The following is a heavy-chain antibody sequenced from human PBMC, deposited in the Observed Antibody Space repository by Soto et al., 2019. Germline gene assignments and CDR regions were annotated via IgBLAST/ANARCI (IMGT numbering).Heavy chain of an antibody. CDR1: GVSINSANW. J-gene: IGHJ3*02. D-gene: IGHD2-15*01. CDR2: IYHSGST. CDR3: ARSCGGGSCYLGAFDI. V-gene: IGHV4-4*02. Sequence: QMQLQESGPGLVKPSGTLSLTCTVSGVSINSANWWTWVRQSPGKGLEWIGEIYHSGSTNFNPSLKSRVTMSVDNSKNQFYLELTSVTAADTAVYYCARSCGGGSCYLGAFDIWGQGTMVTVSS.